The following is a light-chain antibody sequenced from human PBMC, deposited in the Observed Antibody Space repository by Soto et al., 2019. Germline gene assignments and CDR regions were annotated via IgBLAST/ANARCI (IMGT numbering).Light chain of an antibody. CDR1: QDVLARSNNKNY. J-gene: IGKJ2*01. V-gene: IGKV4-1*01. CDR2: WAS. CDR3: QQYYSTVYT. Sequence: DIVMTQSPDSLAVSLGERATINCRSSQDVLARSNNKNYLAWYQQKPGQPPKPLIYWASTRQSGVPDRFSGSGSGTDFTLTISSLQAEDVAVYYCQQYYSTVYTFGQGTKLEIK.